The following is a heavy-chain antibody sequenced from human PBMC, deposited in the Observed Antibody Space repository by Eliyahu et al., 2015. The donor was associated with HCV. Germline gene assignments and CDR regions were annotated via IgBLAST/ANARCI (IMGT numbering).Heavy chain of an antibody. D-gene: IGHD4-17*01. J-gene: IGHJ6*02. CDR1: GFXXXSYA. Sequence: EVQLLESGGGLVQPGGSLRLSCAAXGFXXXSYAXSWVRXAPGXGLEWVSAISGSGGSTYYADXVKGRFTISRDNSKNTLYLQMNSLRAEDTAVYYCAKSVTPWYYYGMDVWGQGTTVTVSS. CDR2: ISGSGGST. V-gene: IGHV3-23*01. CDR3: AKSVTPWYYYGMDV.